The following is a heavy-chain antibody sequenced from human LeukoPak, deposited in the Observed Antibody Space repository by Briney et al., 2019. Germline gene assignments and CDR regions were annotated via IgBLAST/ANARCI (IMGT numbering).Heavy chain of an antibody. J-gene: IGHJ3*02. V-gene: IGHV1-8*01. CDR1: GYTFTSYD. D-gene: IGHD1-26*01. CDR3: ATDGGSYIGTDAFDI. Sequence: GASVKVSCKASGYTFTSYDINWVRQATGQGLEWMGWMNPNSGNTGYAQKFQGRVTMTRNTSISTAYMELSSLRSEDTAVYYCATDGGSYIGTDAFDIWGQGTMVTVSS. CDR2: MNPNSGNT.